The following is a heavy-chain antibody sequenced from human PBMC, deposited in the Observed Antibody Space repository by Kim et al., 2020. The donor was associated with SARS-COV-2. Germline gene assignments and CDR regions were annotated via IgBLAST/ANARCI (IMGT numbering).Heavy chain of an antibody. CDR2: IYYSGST. CDR3: ASHPGWALLTINY. D-gene: IGHD1-26*01. Sequence: SETLSLTCTVSGCPISSSTYYWGWIRQPPGKGLEWIGCIYYSGSTYYNPSLNSRATISVDSSKNQFSLMLSSVTAADTAVYYFASHPGWALLTINYWRPG. V-gene: IGHV4-39*01. CDR1: GCPISSSTYY. J-gene: IGHJ4*02.